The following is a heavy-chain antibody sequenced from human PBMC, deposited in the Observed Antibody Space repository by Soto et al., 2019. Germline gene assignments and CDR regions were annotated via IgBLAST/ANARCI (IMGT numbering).Heavy chain of an antibody. J-gene: IGHJ4*02. CDR2: INPNGGGT. Sequence: ASVKVSCKASEYTFTGYYLHWVRQAPGQGLELMGWINPNGGGTIYAQKFQGRLTMTRDTSITTVYMELSRLRSDDTAFYYCATSSDWSPLLDYWGRGTLVTVYS. CDR1: EYTFTGYY. D-gene: IGHD6-19*01. V-gene: IGHV1-2*02. CDR3: ATSSDWSPLLDY.